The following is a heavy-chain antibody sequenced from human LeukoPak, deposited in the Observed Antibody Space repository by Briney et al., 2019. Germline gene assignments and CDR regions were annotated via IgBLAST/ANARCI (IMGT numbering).Heavy chain of an antibody. Sequence: GGSLRLSCAASGFTFSSYAMHWVRQAPGKGLEWVAFISYDGSNKYYADSVKGRFTISRGNSKNTLYLQMNSLRAEDTAVYYCAREEGSITIFGVVIDDAFDIWGQGTMVTVSS. CDR1: GFTFSSYA. V-gene: IGHV3-30*04. CDR3: AREEGSITIFGVVIDDAFDI. J-gene: IGHJ3*02. CDR2: ISYDGSNK. D-gene: IGHD3-3*01.